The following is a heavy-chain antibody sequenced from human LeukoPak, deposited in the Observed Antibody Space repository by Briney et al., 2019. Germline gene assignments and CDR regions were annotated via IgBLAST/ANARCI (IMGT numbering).Heavy chain of an antibody. CDR1: GFTFNSYS. J-gene: IGHJ3*02. D-gene: IGHD1-26*01. V-gene: IGHV3-21*01. CDR2: ISSGSSYI. Sequence: GRSLRLSCAASGFTFNSYSMNWVRQGPGKGLERVSSISSGSSYIFYADSVKGRFTISRDNAKNSLYLQMNSLRAEDTAVYYCARQVGVDDAFDIWGQGTMVTISS. CDR3: ARQVGVDDAFDI.